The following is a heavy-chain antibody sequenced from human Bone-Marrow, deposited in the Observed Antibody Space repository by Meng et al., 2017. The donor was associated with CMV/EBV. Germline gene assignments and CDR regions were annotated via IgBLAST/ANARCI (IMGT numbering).Heavy chain of an antibody. CDR3: ARGDIVLMVYASNWFDP. D-gene: IGHD2-8*01. V-gene: IGHV1-8*01. Sequence: ASVKVSCKASGYPFTSYDINWVRQATGQGLEWMGWMNPNSGNTGYAQKFQGRVTMTRNTSISTAYMELSSLRSEDTAVYYCARGDIVLMVYASNWFDPWVQGPLVPVSS. CDR1: GYPFTSYD. J-gene: IGHJ5*02. CDR2: MNPNSGNT.